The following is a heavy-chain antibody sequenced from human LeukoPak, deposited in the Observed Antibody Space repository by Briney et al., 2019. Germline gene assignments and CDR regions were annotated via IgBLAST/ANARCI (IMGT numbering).Heavy chain of an antibody. Sequence: SETLSLTCAVYGGSFSDYYWSWIRQPPGKGLEWIGEINHSGSTNYNPSLKSRVTISVDTSKNQFSLKLSSVTAADTAVYYCARELRWYSYGSYFHYWGQGTLVTVSS. J-gene: IGHJ4*02. CDR1: GGSFSDYY. CDR2: INHSGST. D-gene: IGHD5-18*01. CDR3: ARELRWYSYGSYFHY. V-gene: IGHV4-34*01.